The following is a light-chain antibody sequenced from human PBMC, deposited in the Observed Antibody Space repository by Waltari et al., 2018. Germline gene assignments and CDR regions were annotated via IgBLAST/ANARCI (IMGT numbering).Light chain of an antibody. CDR3: QSFDNSLRRSVI. CDR2: GNT. Sequence: QSVLTQPPSVSGAPGQRVTISCTGSSSSIGAGCDAPWYQQLPGSAPNLLIYGNTNRPSGVPDRFSGSKSGTSASLAITGLQAEDEADYYCQSFDNSLRRSVIFGGGTKLTVL. CDR1: SSSIGAGCD. J-gene: IGLJ2*01. V-gene: IGLV1-40*01.